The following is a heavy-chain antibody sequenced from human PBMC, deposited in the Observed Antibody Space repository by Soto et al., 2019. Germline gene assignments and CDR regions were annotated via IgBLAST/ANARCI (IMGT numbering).Heavy chain of an antibody. Sequence: EVQLVESGGGLVQPGGSLRLSCAASGFTFSSYSMNWVRQAPGKGLEWVSYISSSSSTIYYADSVKGRFTISRDNAKNSLYLQMNSLRDEETAVYYCAREGITIFGVVIMHDAFDIWGQGTMVTVSS. CDR2: ISSSSSTI. CDR1: GFTFSSYS. J-gene: IGHJ3*02. CDR3: AREGITIFGVVIMHDAFDI. D-gene: IGHD3-3*01. V-gene: IGHV3-48*02.